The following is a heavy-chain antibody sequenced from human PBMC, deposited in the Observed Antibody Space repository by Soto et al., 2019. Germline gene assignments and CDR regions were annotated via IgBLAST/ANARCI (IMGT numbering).Heavy chain of an antibody. CDR1: GGSFSGYY. J-gene: IGHJ6*02. Sequence: PSETLSLTCAVYGGSFSGYYWSWIRQPPGKGLEWIGEINHSGSTNYNPSLKSRVTISVDTSKNQFSLKLSSVTAADTAVYYCARGWGTYYDILTGQVHYYYGMDVWGQGTTVTVS. CDR3: ARGWGTYYDILTGQVHYYYGMDV. V-gene: IGHV4-34*01. CDR2: INHSGST. D-gene: IGHD3-9*01.